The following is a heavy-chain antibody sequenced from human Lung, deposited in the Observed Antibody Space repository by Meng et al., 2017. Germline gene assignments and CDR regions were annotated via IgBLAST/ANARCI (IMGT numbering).Heavy chain of an antibody. D-gene: IGHD3-3*01. CDR1: GPSIRASSYY. V-gene: IGHV4-39*07. Sequence: QLHLQASGPGVVKTSETLSLTCSVSGPSIRASSYYWGWIRQAPGKGLEWIGSIYYSGATSQNPSLRSRVTLSIDTSNNLFSLTLTSVTAADTAVYFCARDREWKKVFDFWGRGTLVTVSS. J-gene: IGHJ4*02. CDR3: ARDREWKKVFDF. CDR2: IYYSGAT.